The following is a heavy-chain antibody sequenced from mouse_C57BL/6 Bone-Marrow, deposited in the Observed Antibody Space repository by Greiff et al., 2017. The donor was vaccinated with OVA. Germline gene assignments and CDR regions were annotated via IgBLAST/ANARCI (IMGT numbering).Heavy chain of an antibody. CDR2: IDPSDSYT. D-gene: IGHD3-2*02. J-gene: IGHJ3*01. CDR3: ARDGTAQATGFAY. V-gene: IGHV1-59*01. CDR1: GYTFPSYW. Sequence: QVQLQQPGAELVRPGTSVKLSCKASGYTFPSYWMHWVKQRPGQGLEWIGVIDPSDSYTNYTQKFKGKATLTVDTSSSTAYMQLSSLTSEDSAVYYGARDGTAQATGFAYWGQGTLVTVSA.